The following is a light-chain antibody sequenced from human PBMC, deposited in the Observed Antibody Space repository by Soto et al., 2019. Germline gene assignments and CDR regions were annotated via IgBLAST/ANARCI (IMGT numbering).Light chain of an antibody. CDR1: SGHSSYA. J-gene: IGLJ3*02. CDR2: LNSDGSH. V-gene: IGLV4-69*01. Sequence: QLVLTQSPSASASLGASVKLTCTLSSGHSSYAIAWHQQQPEKGPRYLMKLNSDGSHSKGDGIPDRFSGSSSGAERYLTISSLQSEDAADYYCQTWGTGGVFGGGTKLTVL. CDR3: QTWGTGGV.